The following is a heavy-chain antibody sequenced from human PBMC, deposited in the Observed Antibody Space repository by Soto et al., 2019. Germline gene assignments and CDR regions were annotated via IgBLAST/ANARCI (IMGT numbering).Heavy chain of an antibody. V-gene: IGHV4-4*07. Sequence: TLSLTCTVSGGSISSYYWSWIRQPAGKGMEWIGRIHTTDGTNYNPSLKSRVTMSIDTSNNQFSLKLSSLTAADTAVYYCARALSSATGLYFDFWGQGTLVTVSS. CDR1: GGSISSYY. CDR3: ARALSSATGLYFDF. D-gene: IGHD6-13*01. CDR2: IHTTDGT. J-gene: IGHJ4*02.